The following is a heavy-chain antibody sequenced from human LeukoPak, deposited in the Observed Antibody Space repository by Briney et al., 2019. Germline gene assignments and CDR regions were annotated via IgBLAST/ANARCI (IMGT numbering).Heavy chain of an antibody. CDR3: ARDGGYSYGSFDY. CDR1: GFTFSSYS. J-gene: IGHJ4*02. Sequence: GGSLRLSCAASGFTFSSYSMNWVRQAPGKGLEWVSSISSSSSYIYYADSVKGRFTISRDNAKNSLYLQMNSLRAEDTAVYYCARDGGYSYGSFDYWGQGTLVTVSS. V-gene: IGHV3-21*01. D-gene: IGHD5-18*01. CDR2: ISSSSSYI.